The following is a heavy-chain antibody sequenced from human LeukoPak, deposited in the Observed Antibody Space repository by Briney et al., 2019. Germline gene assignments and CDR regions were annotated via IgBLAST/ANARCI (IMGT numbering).Heavy chain of an antibody. J-gene: IGHJ4*02. CDR3: AKDWAPYCGGDCYFNY. V-gene: IGHV3-30*18. Sequence: GGSLRLSCAASGFIFNNYGMHWVRQAPGKGLEWVAVISYDGSNKNYADSAKGRFTISRDSSKNTVYLQMNSLRVEDTAVYYCAKDWAPYCGGDCYFNYWGQGTLVTVSS. CDR1: GFIFNNYG. CDR2: ISYDGSNK. D-gene: IGHD2-21*02.